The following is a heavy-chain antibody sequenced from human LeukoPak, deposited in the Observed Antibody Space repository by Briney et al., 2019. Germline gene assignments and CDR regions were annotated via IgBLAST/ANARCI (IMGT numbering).Heavy chain of an antibody. CDR3: ARWASRGNYGGYYYFDY. J-gene: IGHJ4*02. CDR1: GGSFSGYY. V-gene: IGHV4-34*01. Sequence: SETLSLTCAVYGGSFSGYYWSWILQPPGKGLEWIGEINHSGSTNYNPSLKSRVTISVDTSKNQFSMKLSSVTAADTAMYYCARWASRGNYGGYYYFDYWGQGTLVTVSS. CDR2: INHSGST. D-gene: IGHD4-17*01.